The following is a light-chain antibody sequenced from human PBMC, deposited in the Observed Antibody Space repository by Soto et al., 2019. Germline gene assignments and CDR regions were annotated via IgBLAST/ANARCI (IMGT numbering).Light chain of an antibody. CDR3: QKYDSAPRT. V-gene: IGKV1-27*01. CDR1: QTISSW. J-gene: IGKJ1*01. Sequence: DIQVTQSPSSLSASVGDRFTITCRASQTISSWLAWYQQKPGKVPKLLIYATSTLQSGVPSRFSGSGSGTDFTLTISSLQPEDVATYYCQKYDSAPRTFGQGTKVDIK. CDR2: ATS.